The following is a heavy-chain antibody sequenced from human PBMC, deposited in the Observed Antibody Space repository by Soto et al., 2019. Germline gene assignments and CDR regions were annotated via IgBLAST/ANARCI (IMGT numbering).Heavy chain of an antibody. CDR1: GGSISSGDYY. Sequence: PSETLSLTCTVSGGSISSGDYYWSWIRQPPGKGLEWIGYIYYSGSTYYNPSLKSRVTISVDTSKNQFSLKLSSVTAADTAVYYCARDGGRAVAGSGLFVWGQGTTVTVSS. V-gene: IGHV4-30-4*01. D-gene: IGHD6-19*01. J-gene: IGHJ6*02. CDR2: IYYSGST. CDR3: ARDGGRAVAGSGLFV.